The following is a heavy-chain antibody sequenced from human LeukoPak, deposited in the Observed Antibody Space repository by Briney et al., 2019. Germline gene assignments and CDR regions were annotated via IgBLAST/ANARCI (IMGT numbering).Heavy chain of an antibody. Sequence: SETLSLTCAVYGGSSSGYYWSWICQPPGKGLEWIGEINHSGSTNYNPSLKSRVTISVDTSKNQFSLKLSSVTAADTAVYYCARGPYCSGGSCYLIYYFDYWGQGTLVTVSS. J-gene: IGHJ4*02. CDR2: INHSGST. CDR1: GGSSSGYY. V-gene: IGHV4-34*01. CDR3: ARGPYCSGGSCYLIYYFDY. D-gene: IGHD2-15*01.